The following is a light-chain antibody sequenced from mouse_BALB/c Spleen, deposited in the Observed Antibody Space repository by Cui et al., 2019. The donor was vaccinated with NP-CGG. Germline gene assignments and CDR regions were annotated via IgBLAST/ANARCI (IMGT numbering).Light chain of an antibody. CDR2: GTN. CDR1: TGAVTTSNY. Sequence: QAVVTHESAPTTPPGETLILFSRSSTGAVTTSNYANWVQEKPDHLFTGLIGGTNNRTPGVPARFSGSLIGDKAALTITGAQTEDEAIYFCALWYSNHWVFGGGTKLTVL. CDR3: ALWYSNHWV. J-gene: IGLJ1*01. V-gene: IGLV1*01.